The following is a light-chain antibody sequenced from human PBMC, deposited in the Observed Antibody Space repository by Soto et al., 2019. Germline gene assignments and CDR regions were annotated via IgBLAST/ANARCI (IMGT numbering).Light chain of an antibody. CDR1: QSVNNNY. CDR2: GAF. J-gene: IGKJ1*01. Sequence: EIVLTQSPGSLSLSPGERATLSCRASQSVNNNYLAWYQQAPGQAPRLLIHGAFSRASDIPDRFSGSGSGTDFTLTISRLEPEDFAVYYCQQYSRSQWTFGQGTKV. CDR3: QQYSRSQWT. V-gene: IGKV3-20*01.